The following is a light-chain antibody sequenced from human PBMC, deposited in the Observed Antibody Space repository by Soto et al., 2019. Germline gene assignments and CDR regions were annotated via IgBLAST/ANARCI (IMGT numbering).Light chain of an antibody. CDR2: DAS. Sequence: EIQMSPAPCTLSASVGDTVTVTCRASQSVSGWLAWYQQKPGEAPKLLIYDASALPRGVPSRFSGSGSGTKFTLPIASLQPDDFATYYCQPYNSYGTFGQGTKVDTK. V-gene: IGKV1-5*01. CDR1: QSVSGW. CDR3: QPYNSYGT. J-gene: IGKJ1*01.